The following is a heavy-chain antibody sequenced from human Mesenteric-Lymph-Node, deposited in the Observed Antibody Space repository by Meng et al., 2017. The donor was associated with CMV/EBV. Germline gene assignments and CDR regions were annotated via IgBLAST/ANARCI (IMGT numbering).Heavy chain of an antibody. CDR1: GFTFSSYA. Sequence: GESLKISCAASGFTFSSYALSWVRQGPGKGLEWVSTISSSGGTTHYADSVKGRFTISRDNSKSTLYLQMNSLGGDDTAVYYCAKGAGSGWFYFDYWGQGTLVTVS. J-gene: IGHJ4*02. CDR2: ISSSGGTT. D-gene: IGHD6-19*01. V-gene: IGHV3-23*01. CDR3: AKGAGSGWFYFDY.